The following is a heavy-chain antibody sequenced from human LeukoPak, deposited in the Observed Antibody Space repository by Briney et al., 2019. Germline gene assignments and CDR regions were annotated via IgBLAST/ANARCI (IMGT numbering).Heavy chain of an antibody. CDR2: IYTSGST. CDR1: GGSISSYY. V-gene: IGHV4-4*09. J-gene: IGHJ6*03. CDR3: ARLDCSCTSCYRRLGYYYFYMDV. Sequence: SETLSLTCTVSGGSISSYYWSWIRRPPGKGLEWIGYIYTSGSTNYNPSLKSRVTISIDTSKNQFSLKLSSVTAADTAVYYCARLDCSCTSCYRRLGYYYFYMDVWGKGTTVTVSS. D-gene: IGHD2-2*01.